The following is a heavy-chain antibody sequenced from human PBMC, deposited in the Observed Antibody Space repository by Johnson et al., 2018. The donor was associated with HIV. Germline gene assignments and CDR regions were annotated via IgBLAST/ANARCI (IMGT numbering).Heavy chain of an antibody. J-gene: IGHJ3*02. CDR3: VRRFSDSSAVDI. CDR2: ISYDGSNK. V-gene: IGHV3-30-3*01. Sequence: QVQLVESGGGVVQPGTSLRLSCAASGFTFTSFAMHWVRQAPGKGLEWVGFISYDGSNKYFTDSVRGRFTISRDNSRNTLFLQRNSRGAEDTGFYYCVRRFSDSSAVDIWGQGTLVTVSS. CDR1: GFTFTSFA. D-gene: IGHD3-22*01.